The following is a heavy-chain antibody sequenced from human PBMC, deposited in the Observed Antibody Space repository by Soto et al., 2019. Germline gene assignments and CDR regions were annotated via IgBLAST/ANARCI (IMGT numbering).Heavy chain of an antibody. Sequence: QVQLQESGPGLVKPSQTLSLTCTVSGGSISSGDYYWSWIRQPPGKGLEWIGYIYYSGSTYYNPSLKSRVTISVDTSKNQFSLKLSSVTAADTAVYYCARDSDGDYAILNYFDYWGPGTLVTVSS. V-gene: IGHV4-30-4*01. CDR1: GGSISSGDYY. J-gene: IGHJ4*02. CDR2: IYYSGST. D-gene: IGHD4-17*01. CDR3: ARDSDGDYAILNYFDY.